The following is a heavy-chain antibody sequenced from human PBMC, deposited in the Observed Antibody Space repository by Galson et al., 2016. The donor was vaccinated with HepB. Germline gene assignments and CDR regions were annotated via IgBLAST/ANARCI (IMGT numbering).Heavy chain of an antibody. CDR2: IYSGGDT. V-gene: IGHV3-66*02. Sequence: PLRLSCAVSGFTVSSDYMSWVRQAPGKELEWVSVIYSGGDTYYADSVKGRFTISRDNSKNTLYLQMSSLRTEDTAVYFCARDPGLRNGMGGWGKGTTVTVSS. D-gene: IGHD4-17*01. CDR3: ARDPGLRNGMGG. J-gene: IGHJ6*04. CDR1: GFTVSSDY.